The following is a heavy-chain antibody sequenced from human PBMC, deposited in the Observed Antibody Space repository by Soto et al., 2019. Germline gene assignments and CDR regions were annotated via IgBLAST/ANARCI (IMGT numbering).Heavy chain of an antibody. Sequence: QVQLQESGSGLVKPSQTLSLTCAVSGDSVSRENYSWSWIRQPPGKGLEWMGHIHHNGGTYYNPSLRSRVTISVDSSKHQLSLKLTSVTAADTAVYYCARADGTTTFGYFDYWGQGALVTVSS. V-gene: IGHV4-30-2*01. CDR2: IHHNGGT. J-gene: IGHJ4*02. D-gene: IGHD4-4*01. CDR3: ARADGTTTFGYFDY. CDR1: GDSVSRENYS.